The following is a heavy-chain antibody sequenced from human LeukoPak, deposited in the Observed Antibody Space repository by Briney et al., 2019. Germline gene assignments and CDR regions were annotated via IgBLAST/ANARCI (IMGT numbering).Heavy chain of an antibody. Sequence: KPSETLSLTCTVSGGSISSYYWSWLRQPPGKGLEWIGYIYYSGSTNCNPSLKSRVTISVDTSKNQFSLRLSSVTAADTAVYYCARDSADSNYYFDYWGQGTLVTVSS. CDR1: GGSISSYY. V-gene: IGHV4-59*01. CDR3: ARDSADSNYYFDY. CDR2: IYYSGST. D-gene: IGHD4-11*01. J-gene: IGHJ4*02.